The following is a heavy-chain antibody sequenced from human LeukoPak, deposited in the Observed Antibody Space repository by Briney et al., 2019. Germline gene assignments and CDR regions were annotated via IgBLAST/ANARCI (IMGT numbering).Heavy chain of an antibody. CDR3: THRLLAEFDY. J-gene: IGHJ4*02. CDR2: LYWDDDI. CDR1: GFSLSTSGVG. V-gene: IGHV2-5*05. Sequence: SGPTLVNPTQTLTLTCTFSGFSLSTSGVGVGWVRQPPGKALEWLALLYWDDDIRYGPSLKSRLTITKDTSKNQVVLTLTNMDPVDTATYYCTHRLLAEFDYWGQGTLVTVSS.